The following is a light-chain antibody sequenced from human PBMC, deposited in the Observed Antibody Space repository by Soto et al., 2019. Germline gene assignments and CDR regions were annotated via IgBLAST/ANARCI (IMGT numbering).Light chain of an antibody. CDR3: QQYSAWPRT. V-gene: IGKV3-15*01. CDR1: QSINNN. Sequence: EIEMTQSPATLSASLGETATISCRASQSINNNLAWYQQKPGKGPRLLIYFASTRATGIPAGFSGSGSGTEFSITISSLQSEDFASYYCQQYSAWPRTFGGGTKVETK. J-gene: IGKJ4*01. CDR2: FAS.